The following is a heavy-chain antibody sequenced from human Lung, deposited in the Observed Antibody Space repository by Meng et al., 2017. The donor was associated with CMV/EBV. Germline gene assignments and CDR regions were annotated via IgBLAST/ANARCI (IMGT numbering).Heavy chain of an antibody. CDR2: MNTDSGKT. CDR3: ARADDITDKILRSVYYYGREF. CDR1: GYTFTNYD. J-gene: IGHJ6*02. V-gene: IGHV1-8*03. Sequence: ASAKVSCKASGYTFTNYDINWVRQAAGQGLEWIGWMNTDSGKTGYAQKFQGRVTFTRNIGISTAYMELSSLSSEDTAVYYCARADDITDKILRSVYYYGREFWGQGTXVTVSS. D-gene: IGHD3-9*01.